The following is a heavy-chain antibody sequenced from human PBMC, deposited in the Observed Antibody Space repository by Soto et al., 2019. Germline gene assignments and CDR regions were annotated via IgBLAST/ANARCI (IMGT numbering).Heavy chain of an antibody. D-gene: IGHD4-17*01. CDR3: AKVPKATVTLFYFDY. CDR1: VFTFSSYG. Sequence: PGGSLRLSCAASVFTFSSYGMHWVRQAPGKGLEWVAVISYDGSNKFYADSVKGRFTISRDNSKNTLYLQMNSLRAEDTAVYYCAKVPKATVTLFYFDYWGQGTLVTVSS. V-gene: IGHV3-30*18. CDR2: ISYDGSNK. J-gene: IGHJ4*02.